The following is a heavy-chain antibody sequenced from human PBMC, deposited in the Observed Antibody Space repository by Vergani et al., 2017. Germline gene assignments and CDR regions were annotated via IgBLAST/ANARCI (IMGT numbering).Heavy chain of an antibody. V-gene: IGHV4-61*02. CDR3: ARDTFHFDSENYDDVFDS. CDR1: GGSISSGSYY. Sequence: QVQLQESGPGLVKPSQTLSLTCTVSGGSISSGSYYWSWIRQPAGKGLEWIGRIYTSGSTNYNPSLKSRVTISVDTSKSSFSLRLSSVTTADTAMYYCARDTFHFDSENYDDVFDSWGQGTMVIVSS. D-gene: IGHD3-16*01. CDR2: IYTSGST. J-gene: IGHJ3*02.